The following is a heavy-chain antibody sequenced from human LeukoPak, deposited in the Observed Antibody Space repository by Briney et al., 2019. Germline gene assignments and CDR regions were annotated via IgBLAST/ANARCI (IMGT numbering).Heavy chain of an antibody. D-gene: IGHD6-13*01. CDR2: ISTYTGET. Sequence: ASVNVSCKASGYTFTSYGVSWVRQAPGQGLEWMGWISTYTGETNYAQKLQGRLTMTTDTSASTAFMELRSLTSDDTAVYYCTRATIPAAGIDYWGQGTLVTVSS. J-gene: IGHJ4*02. V-gene: IGHV1-18*01. CDR3: TRATIPAAGIDY. CDR1: GYTFTSYG.